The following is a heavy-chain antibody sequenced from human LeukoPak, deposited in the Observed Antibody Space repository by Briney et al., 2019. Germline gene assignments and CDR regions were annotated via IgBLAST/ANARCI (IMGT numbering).Heavy chain of an antibody. J-gene: IGHJ4*02. Sequence: GGSLRLSCAASGFTFSRYAMSWVRQAPGKGLEWVSAISGSGADTNYADSVKGRFTISRDNSKNTLYLQMNSLRAEDTAVYYCAKDPSKKNYWGQGTLVTVSS. V-gene: IGHV3-23*01. CDR1: GFTFSRYA. CDR2: ISGSGADT. CDR3: AKDPSKKNY.